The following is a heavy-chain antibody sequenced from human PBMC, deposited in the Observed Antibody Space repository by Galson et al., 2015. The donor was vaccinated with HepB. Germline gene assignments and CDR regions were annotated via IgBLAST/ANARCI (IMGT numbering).Heavy chain of an antibody. Sequence: SLRLSCAASGFTFSSYAMSWVRQAPGKGLEWVSAISGSGGSTYYADSVKGRFTISRDNSKNTLYLQMNSLRAEDTAVYYCAKKAVSSGWYECTLDYWGQGTLVPVSS. CDR2: ISGSGGST. D-gene: IGHD6-19*01. CDR1: GFTFSSYA. CDR3: AKKAVSSGWYECTLDY. V-gene: IGHV3-23*01. J-gene: IGHJ4*02.